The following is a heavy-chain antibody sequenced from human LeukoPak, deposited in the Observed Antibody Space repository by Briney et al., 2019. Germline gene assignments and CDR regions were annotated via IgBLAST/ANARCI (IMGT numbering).Heavy chain of an antibody. D-gene: IGHD1-7*01. Sequence: GGSLRLSCAASGFTFSSYSMNWVRQAPGKGLEWVSSISSSSYIYYADSVKGRFTISRDNAKNSLYLQMNSLRAEDTAVYYCARDSGWNYPFDYWGQGTLVTVSS. CDR2: ISSSSYI. CDR1: GFTFSSYS. CDR3: ARDSGWNYPFDY. V-gene: IGHV3-21*01. J-gene: IGHJ4*02.